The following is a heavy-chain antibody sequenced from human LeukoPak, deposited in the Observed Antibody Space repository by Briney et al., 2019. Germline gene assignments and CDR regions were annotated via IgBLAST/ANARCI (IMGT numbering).Heavy chain of an antibody. V-gene: IGHV4-39*01. CDR2: IYYSGST. D-gene: IGHD3-16*02. CDR1: GGSISSSSYY. CDR3: AGLYRLRLGELSSHDY. J-gene: IGHJ4*02. Sequence: SETLSLTCTVSGGSISSSSYYWGWIRQPPGKGLEWIGSIYYSGSTYHNPSLKSRATISVDTSKNQFSLKLSSVTAADTAVYYCAGLYRLRLGELSSHDYWGQGTLVTVSS.